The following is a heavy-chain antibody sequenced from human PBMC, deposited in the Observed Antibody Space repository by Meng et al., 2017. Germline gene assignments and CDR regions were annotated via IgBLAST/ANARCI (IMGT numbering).Heavy chain of an antibody. V-gene: IGHV3-21*01. Sequence: GESLKISCAASGFTFSSYSMNWVRQAPGKGLEWVSSISSSSSYIYYADSVKGRFTISRDNAKNSLYLQMNSLRAEDTAVYYCARGGEDYDSSGYYQSWGQGTLVTVSS. CDR3: ARGGEDYDSSGYYQS. D-gene: IGHD3-22*01. J-gene: IGHJ5*02. CDR1: GFTFSSYS. CDR2: ISSSSSYI.